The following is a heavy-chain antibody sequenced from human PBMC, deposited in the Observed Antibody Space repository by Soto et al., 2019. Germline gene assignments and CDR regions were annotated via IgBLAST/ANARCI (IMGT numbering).Heavy chain of an antibody. CDR2: INHSGLT. CDR1: HY. J-gene: IGHJ6*02. CDR3: ARQGFGQLHGLVDV. D-gene: IGHD3-10*01. V-gene: IGHV4-59*08. Sequence: SETLSLTCTSHYCSWFRQPPGKGLEWIGYINHSGLTSYNPSLKSRVTMSVDTSKNQFSLKVNSVTAADTALYYCARQGFGQLHGLVDVWGPGTTVTVS.